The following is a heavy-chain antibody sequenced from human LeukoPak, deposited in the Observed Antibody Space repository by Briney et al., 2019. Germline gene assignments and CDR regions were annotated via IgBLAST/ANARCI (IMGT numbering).Heavy chain of an antibody. J-gene: IGHJ4*02. CDR1: GYTFTSYA. V-gene: IGHV7-4-1*02. Sequence: GASVKVSCKASGYTFTSYAMNWVRQAPGQGLEWMGWINTNTGNPTYAQGFTGRFVFSLDTSVSTAYLQISSLKAEDTAVYYCAREVSSSWYDDGRRPFDYWGQGTLVTVSS. CDR2: INTNTGNP. D-gene: IGHD6-13*01. CDR3: AREVSSSWYDDGRRPFDY.